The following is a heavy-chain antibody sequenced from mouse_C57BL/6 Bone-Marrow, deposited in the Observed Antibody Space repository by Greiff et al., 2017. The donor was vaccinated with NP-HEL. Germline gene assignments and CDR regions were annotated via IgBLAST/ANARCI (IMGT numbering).Heavy chain of an antibody. CDR1: GYTFTDYN. CDR2: INPNNGGT. V-gene: IGHV1-18*01. CDR3: ARRTTVVAHYAMDY. D-gene: IGHD1-1*01. Sequence: EVQLQQSGPELVKPGASVKIPCKASGYTFTDYNMDWVKQSHGKSLEWIGDINPNNGGTIYNQKFKGKATLTVDKSSSTAYMELRSLTSEDTAVYYCARRTTVVAHYAMDYWGQGTSVTVSS. J-gene: IGHJ4*01.